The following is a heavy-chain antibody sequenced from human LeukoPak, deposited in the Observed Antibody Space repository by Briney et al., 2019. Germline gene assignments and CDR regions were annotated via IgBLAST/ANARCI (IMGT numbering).Heavy chain of an antibody. CDR3: ARVIRYSNYDNPLGLFDY. CDR1: GGSISSYY. D-gene: IGHD5-12*01. CDR2: IYYTGST. Sequence: SETLSLTCTVSGGSISSYYWSWIRQPPGKGLEWVGYIYYTGSTNYNPSLKSRVTISVDTSKNQFSLKLNSVIAADTAVYYCARVIRYSNYDNPLGLFDYWGQGTLVTVSS. J-gene: IGHJ4*02. V-gene: IGHV4-59*01.